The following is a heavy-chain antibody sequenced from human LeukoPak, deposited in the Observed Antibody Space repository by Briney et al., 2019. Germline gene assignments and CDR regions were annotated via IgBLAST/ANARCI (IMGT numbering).Heavy chain of an antibody. J-gene: IGHJ3*02. V-gene: IGHV3-21*01. CDR2: ISSSSSYI. D-gene: IGHD2-2*01. CDR3: ARYCSSTSCYAFDI. CDR1: GFTFSSYS. Sequence: GGSLRLSCAASGFTFSSYSMNWVRQAPGKGLEWVSSISSSSSYIYYADSVKGRFTISRDNAKNSLYLQMNSLRAEDTAVYYCARYCSSTSCYAFDIWGQGTIVTVSS.